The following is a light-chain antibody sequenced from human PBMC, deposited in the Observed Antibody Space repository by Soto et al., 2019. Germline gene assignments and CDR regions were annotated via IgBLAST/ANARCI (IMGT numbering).Light chain of an antibody. CDR1: SSDVGGYSY. CDR2: DVT. V-gene: IGLV2-11*01. CDR3: FSYAVSYPFV. Sequence: QSALTQPRSVSGSPGQSVTISCTGTSSDVGGYSYVSWYQQHPGKAPKLMIYDVTTRPSGIRDRFSGSKSGNTASLTISGSQDEDEADSYCFSYAVSYPFVFGTGTKLTVL. J-gene: IGLJ1*01.